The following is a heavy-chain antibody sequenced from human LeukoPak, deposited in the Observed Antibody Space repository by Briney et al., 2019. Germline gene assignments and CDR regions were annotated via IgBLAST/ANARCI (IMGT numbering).Heavy chain of an antibody. CDR1: GYSISSGYY. CDR2: IYHSGST. D-gene: IGHD2-2*01. Sequence: PSETLSLTCTVSGYSISSGYYWGWIRQPPGKGLEWIGNIYHSGSTNYNPSLKSRVTISVDRAKTQFSLKLSSVTAADTAVYYCARRSNQWYFDYWGQGTLVTVSS. CDR3: ARRSNQWYFDY. V-gene: IGHV4-38-2*02. J-gene: IGHJ4*02.